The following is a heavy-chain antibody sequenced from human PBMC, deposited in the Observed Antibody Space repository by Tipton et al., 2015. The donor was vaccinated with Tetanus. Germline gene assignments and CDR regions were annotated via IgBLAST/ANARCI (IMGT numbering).Heavy chain of an antibody. J-gene: IGHJ2*01. V-gene: IGHV3-7*01. Sequence: SLRLSCAASGFTFSSFWMTWVRQAPGKGPEWVGNIKRDGSDKYYMDSVKGRFTISRDNAKNSLFLEMDSLRAEDTAMYYCARVGIAWPYWYFDLWGRGTVVTVSA. CDR3: ARVGIAWPYWYFDL. CDR2: IKRDGSDK. CDR1: GFTFSSFW.